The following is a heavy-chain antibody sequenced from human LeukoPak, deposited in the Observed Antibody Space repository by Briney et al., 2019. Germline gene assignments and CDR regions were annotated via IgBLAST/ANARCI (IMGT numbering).Heavy chain of an antibody. CDR3: ARDTRLAAIFRFAD. CDR1: GFTFSTYA. J-gene: IGHJ4*02. V-gene: IGHV3-23*01. CDR2: ISGSGATT. Sequence: PGTSLRLSCTASGFTFSTYAMNWVRQAPGKGLEWVSAISGSGATTYYADSVKGRLTISRDNSKNTLYLQMNRLTAEDTAVYYCARDTRLAAIFRFADWGQGMLVTVSS. D-gene: IGHD6-6*01.